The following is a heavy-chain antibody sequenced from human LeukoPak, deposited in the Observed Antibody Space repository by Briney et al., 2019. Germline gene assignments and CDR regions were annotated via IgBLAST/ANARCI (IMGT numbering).Heavy chain of an antibody. J-gene: IGHJ3*02. CDR3: ARAFSELMITFGGVIVLGDAFDI. Sequence: GGSLRLSCAASGFTFSSFWMSWVRPAPGKGLEWVANIKKDGREKYYVDSVRGRFTSSRDNAKNSLYLQMNSLRAEDTAVYYCARAFSELMITFGGVIVLGDAFDIWGQGTMVTVSS. D-gene: IGHD3-16*02. CDR2: IKKDGREK. CDR1: GFTFSSFW. V-gene: IGHV3-7*01.